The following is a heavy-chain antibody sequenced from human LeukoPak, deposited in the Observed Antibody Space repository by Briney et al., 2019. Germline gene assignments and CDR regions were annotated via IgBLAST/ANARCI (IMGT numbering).Heavy chain of an antibody. J-gene: IGHJ4*02. V-gene: IGHV4-28*01. CDR1: GYYISSNHW. Sequence: SETLSLTCAVSGYYISSNHWWGWIRQPPGKGLEWIGYIYYSGSTNYNPSLKSRVSISVDTSKNQFSLKLSSVTAADTAVYYCARTGSTVTMLYPFDHWGQGTLVTVSS. CDR3: ARTGSTVTMLYPFDH. CDR2: IYYSGST. D-gene: IGHD4-17*01.